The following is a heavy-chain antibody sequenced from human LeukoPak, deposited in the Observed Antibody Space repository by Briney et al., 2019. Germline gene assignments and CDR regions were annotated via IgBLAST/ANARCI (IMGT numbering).Heavy chain of an antibody. J-gene: IGHJ6*03. CDR1: GGSISSYY. Sequence: SETLSLTCAVSGGSISSYYWSWIRQPAGKGLEWIGRIYTTEKTNYNPSLKSRVTISVDTSKNQFSLKLSSVTAADTAVYYCARGGDFWSGYGHYYYYYYMDVWGKGTTVTVSS. D-gene: IGHD3-3*01. CDR2: IYTTEKT. CDR3: ARGGDFWSGYGHYYYYYYMDV. V-gene: IGHV4-4*07.